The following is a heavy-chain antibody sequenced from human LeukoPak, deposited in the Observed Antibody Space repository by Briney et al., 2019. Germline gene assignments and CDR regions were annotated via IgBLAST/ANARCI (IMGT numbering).Heavy chain of an antibody. Sequence: PSETLSLTCTVSGGSISSYYWSWIRQPPGKGLEWIGYIYYSGSTNYNPSLKSRVTISVDTSKNQFSLKLSSVTAADTAVYYCARDIAAAGFDPWGQGTLVPVSS. CDR1: GGSISSYY. J-gene: IGHJ5*02. D-gene: IGHD6-13*01. CDR2: IYYSGST. V-gene: IGHV4-59*01. CDR3: ARDIAAAGFDP.